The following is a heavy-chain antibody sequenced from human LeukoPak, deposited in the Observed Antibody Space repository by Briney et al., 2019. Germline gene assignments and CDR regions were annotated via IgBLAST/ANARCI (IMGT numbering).Heavy chain of an antibody. CDR1: GGSFSGYY. D-gene: IGHD6-6*01. CDR3: ARVKAARLGSHYYGMDV. CDR2: INHSGST. J-gene: IGHJ6*02. Sequence: PSETLSLTCAVYGGSFSGYYWSWIRQPPGKGLEWIGEINHSGSTNYNPSLKSRVTISVDTSKNQFSLKLSSVTAADTAVYYCARVKAARLGSHYYGMDVWGQGTTVTVSS. V-gene: IGHV4-34*01.